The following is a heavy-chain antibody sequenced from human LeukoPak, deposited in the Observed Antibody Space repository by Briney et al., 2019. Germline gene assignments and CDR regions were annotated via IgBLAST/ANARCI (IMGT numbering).Heavy chain of an antibody. CDR3: ARIRIGIAVAGRGEFDY. CDR1: GDSINSRSYY. V-gene: IGHV4-39*07. CDR2: INHSGST. Sequence: PSETLSLTCTVSGDSINSRSYYWGWIRQPPGKGLEWIGEINHSGSTNYNPSLKSRVTISVDTSKNQFSLKLSSVTAADTAVYYCARIRIGIAVAGRGEFDYWGQGTLVTVSS. D-gene: IGHD6-19*01. J-gene: IGHJ4*01.